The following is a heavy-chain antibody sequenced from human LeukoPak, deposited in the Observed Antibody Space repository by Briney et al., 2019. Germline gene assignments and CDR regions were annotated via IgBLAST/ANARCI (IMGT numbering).Heavy chain of an antibody. V-gene: IGHV4-4*02. CDR2: IHHSGST. CDR3: ARQSIAARGYYYYMDV. Sequence: SGTLSLTCAISGGSISSSHWWSWVRQPPGQGLEWIGEIHHSGSTNYNPSLKSRVTISVDTSKNHFSLRLSSVTAADTAVYYCARQSIAARGYYYYMDVWGKGTTVTVSS. CDR1: GGSISSSHW. D-gene: IGHD6-6*01. J-gene: IGHJ6*03.